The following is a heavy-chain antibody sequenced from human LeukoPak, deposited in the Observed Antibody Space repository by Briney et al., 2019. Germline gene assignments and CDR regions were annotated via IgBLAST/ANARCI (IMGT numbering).Heavy chain of an antibody. Sequence: GGSLRLSCAASGFTFNNYAMSWVRQAPGKGLEWVSAVSTSGGATYYPDSVKGRFTISRDNSKNTLYLQMNSLRAEDTALYYCARQLGYCSDGNCYFDSWGQGTLVTVSS. J-gene: IGHJ4*02. CDR1: GFTFNNYA. CDR3: ARQLGYCSDGNCYFDS. V-gene: IGHV3-23*01. D-gene: IGHD2-15*01. CDR2: VSTSGGAT.